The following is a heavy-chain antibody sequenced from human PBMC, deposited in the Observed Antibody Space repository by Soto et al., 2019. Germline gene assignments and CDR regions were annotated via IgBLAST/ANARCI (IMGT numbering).Heavy chain of an antibody. CDR2: IYYSGST. CDR3: AGQTYYYDSSGYYRDY. CDR1: GGSISSYY. V-gene: IGHV4-59*01. Sequence: SETLSLTCTVSGGSISSYYWSWIRQPPGKGLEWIGYIYYSGSTNYNPSLKSRVTISVDTSKNQFSLKLSSVTAADTAVYYCAGQTYYYDSSGYYRDYWGQGTLVTVSS. D-gene: IGHD3-22*01. J-gene: IGHJ4*02.